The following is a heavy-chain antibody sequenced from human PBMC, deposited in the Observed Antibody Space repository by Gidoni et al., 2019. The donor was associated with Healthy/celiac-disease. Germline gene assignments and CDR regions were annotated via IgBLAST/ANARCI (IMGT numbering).Heavy chain of an antibody. J-gene: IGHJ3*02. CDR2: IYTSGST. Sequence: QVQLQESGPGLVKPSQTLSLTCTVSGGSISSGSYYWSWIRQPAGKGLEWIGRIYTSGSTNYNPSLKSRVTISVDTSKNQFSLKLSSVTAADTAVYYCARDYGPLDIWGQGTMVTVFS. CDR1: GGSISSGSYY. D-gene: IGHD3-10*01. V-gene: IGHV4-61*02. CDR3: ARDYGPLDI.